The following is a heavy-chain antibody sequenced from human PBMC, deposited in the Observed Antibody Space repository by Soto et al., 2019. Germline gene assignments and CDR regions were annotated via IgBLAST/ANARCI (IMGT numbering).Heavy chain of an antibody. D-gene: IGHD3-3*01. CDR1: GGSFSGYY. Sequence: PSETLSLTCAVYGGSFSGYYWSWIRQPPGKGLEWIGEINHSGSTNYNPSLKSRVTISVDTSENQFSLKLSSVTAADTAVYYCARGKAKARHYDFCSGLNYYYYGMDVWGQGTTVTVSS. CDR2: INHSGST. CDR3: ARGKAKARHYDFCSGLNYYYYGMDV. V-gene: IGHV4-34*01. J-gene: IGHJ6*02.